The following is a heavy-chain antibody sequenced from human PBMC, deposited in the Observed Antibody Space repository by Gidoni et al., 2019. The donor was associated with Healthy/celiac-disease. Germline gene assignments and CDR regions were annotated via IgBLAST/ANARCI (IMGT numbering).Heavy chain of an antibody. CDR3: ARLAGRHSSGWYREGAFDI. D-gene: IGHD6-19*01. Sequence: EVQLVESGGGLVQPGGSLRLSCAASGFTFSSYWMSWVRQAPGKGLEWVANIKQDGSEKYYVDSVKGRFTISRDNAKNSLYLQMNSLRAEDTAVYYCARLAGRHSSGWYREGAFDIWGQGTMVTVSS. CDR2: IKQDGSEK. CDR1: GFTFSSYW. V-gene: IGHV3-7*01. J-gene: IGHJ3*02.